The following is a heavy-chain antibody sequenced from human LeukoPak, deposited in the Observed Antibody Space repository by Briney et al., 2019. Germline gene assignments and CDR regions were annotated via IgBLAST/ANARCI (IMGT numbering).Heavy chain of an antibody. V-gene: IGHV4-4*07. Sequence: SETLSLTCTVSVGSISSCYWSWIRQPAGKGLEWIGRIYTSWSTNYNPSLKSRVTISLDKSKNQFSLTLSSVTAADPAVYYCARDPGFMVRGSRRGYDDYYYSMDVWGKGTTVTISS. J-gene: IGHJ6*03. D-gene: IGHD3-10*01. CDR1: VGSISSCY. CDR3: ARDPGFMVRGSRRGYDDYYYSMDV. CDR2: IYTSWST.